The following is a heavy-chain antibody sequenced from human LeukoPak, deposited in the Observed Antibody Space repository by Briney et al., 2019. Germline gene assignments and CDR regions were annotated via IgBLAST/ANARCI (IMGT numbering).Heavy chain of an antibody. Sequence: PGGSLRLSCAASGFTFSNYAMNWVRQAPGKGLEWVSYISTTTIYYADSVTGRFTISRDNAKKSLYLQMNSLRAEDTAMYYCARVGYYESSSAFDIWGQGTMVTVSS. V-gene: IGHV3-48*01. CDR3: ARVGYYESSSAFDI. CDR1: GFTFSNYA. J-gene: IGHJ3*02. CDR2: ISTTTI. D-gene: IGHD3-22*01.